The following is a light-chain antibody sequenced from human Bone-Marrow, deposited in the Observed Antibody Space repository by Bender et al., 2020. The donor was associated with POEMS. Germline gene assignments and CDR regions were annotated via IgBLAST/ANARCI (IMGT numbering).Light chain of an antibody. V-gene: IGLV1-44*01. CDR3: SSYTTSSTRV. CDR1: DSNFGGNN. J-gene: IGLJ1*01. Sequence: QSVLTQPPSASGTPGQSVIISCSGTDSNFGGNNVNWYQHLPGTAPRLVVYSNYQRPSGVPARFSGSKSGTRASLTVSGLQAEDEADYYCSSYTTSSTRVFGTGTKVTVL. CDR2: SNY.